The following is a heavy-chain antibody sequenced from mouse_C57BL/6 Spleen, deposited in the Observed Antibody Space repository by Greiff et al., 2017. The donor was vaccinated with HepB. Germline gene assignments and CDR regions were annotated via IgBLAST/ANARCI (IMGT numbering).Heavy chain of an antibody. CDR2: IYPGDGDT. CDR3: ARCLYYGSSYWYCDV. CDR1: GYAFSSSW. V-gene: IGHV1-82*01. D-gene: IGHD1-1*01. Sequence: VQLQQSGPELVKPGASVKISCKASGYAFSSSWMNWVKQRPGKGLEWIGRIYPGDGDTNYNGKFKGKATLTADKSSSTAYMQLSSLTSEDSAVYFCARCLYYGSSYWYCDVWGTGTTVTVSS. J-gene: IGHJ1*03.